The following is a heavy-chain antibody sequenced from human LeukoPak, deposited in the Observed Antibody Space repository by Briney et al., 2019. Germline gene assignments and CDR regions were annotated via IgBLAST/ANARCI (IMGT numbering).Heavy chain of an antibody. Sequence: ASVKVSCKASGFTFTSSAVQWVRQARGQRLEWVGWIVVGSGNTNYAQKFQERVTITRDMSTSTAYMELSSLRSEDTAVYCCAARSSYSSGWNFDYWGQGTLVTVSS. D-gene: IGHD6-19*01. CDR3: AARSSYSSGWNFDY. V-gene: IGHV1-58*01. CDR2: IVVGSGNT. CDR1: GFTFTSSA. J-gene: IGHJ4*02.